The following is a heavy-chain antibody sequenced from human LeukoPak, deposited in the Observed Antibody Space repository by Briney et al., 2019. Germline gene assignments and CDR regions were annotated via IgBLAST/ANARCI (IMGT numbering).Heavy chain of an antibody. CDR1: GFSFTTHA. J-gene: IGHJ4*02. V-gene: IGHV3-23*01. D-gene: IGHD3-10*01. CDR3: AKDQDPHSYGSGSYAPFDY. Sequence: PGGSLRLSCVASGFSFTTHAMGWVRQAPGKGLEWVSHISGSGGSTKYLGSVKGRFTISRDNSKNTLYLQINSLRADDTAVYYCAKDQDPHSYGSGSYAPFDYWGQGTLVTVSS. CDR2: ISGSGGST.